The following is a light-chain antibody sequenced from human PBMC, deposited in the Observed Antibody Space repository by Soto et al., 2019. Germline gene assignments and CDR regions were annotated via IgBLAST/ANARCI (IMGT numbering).Light chain of an antibody. CDR2: GAS. V-gene: IGKV3-20*01. CDR3: QQYGSSPQT. CDR1: QSVSNNY. J-gene: IGKJ1*01. Sequence: EIGLTQCPGTLSLSPGERCTRSCRSSQSVSNNYLSWYQQKPCQAPRLLIYGASNRATGIPDRFSGSGSGTDFTLTVSRLEPEDFAVYYCQQYGSSPQTFGQGTKVDTK.